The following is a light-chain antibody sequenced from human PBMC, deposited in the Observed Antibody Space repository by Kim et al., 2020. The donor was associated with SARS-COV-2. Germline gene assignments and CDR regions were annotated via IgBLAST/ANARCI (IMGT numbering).Light chain of an antibody. CDR3: QVWDSSTGV. CDR1: NSGSKN. J-gene: IGLJ3*02. Sequence: SVGLGQTARITCGGNNSGSKNVHWYQQKPGQAPVLVIYRDSNRPSGIPERFSGSNSGNTSTLTISRAQAGDEADYYCQVWDSSTGVFGGGTQLTVL. V-gene: IGLV3-9*01. CDR2: RDS.